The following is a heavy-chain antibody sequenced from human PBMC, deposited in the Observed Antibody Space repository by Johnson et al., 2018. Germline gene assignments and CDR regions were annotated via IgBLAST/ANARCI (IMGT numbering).Heavy chain of an antibody. D-gene: IGHD6-13*01. CDR3: AKGSSSWLQYYYSYYMDV. Sequence: VQLVQSGGGLVQPGRSLRLSCAASGFTFTNYAMNWVRQAPGKGLEWVSVSSDSGGSTFYADSVKGRFTISRDNSKNTLYLQMNSLRAEDTAVYYCAKGSSSWLQYYYSYYMDVWGKGATVTVSS. V-gene: IGHV3-23*04. CDR1: GFTFTNYA. CDR2: SSDSGGST. J-gene: IGHJ6*03.